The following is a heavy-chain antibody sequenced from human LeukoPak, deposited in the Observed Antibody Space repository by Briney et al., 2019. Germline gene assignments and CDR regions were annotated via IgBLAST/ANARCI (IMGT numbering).Heavy chain of an antibody. CDR2: IYSGDTT. CDR3: ARDYN. CDR1: GFTVSSIY. Sequence: GGSLILSCAASGFTVSSIYMSWVRQAPGKGLEWVSLIYSGDTTYYADSVKGRFTFSGDNSKDTLYLQMNSLRAEDTAVYYCARDYNWGQGTLVTVSS. J-gene: IGHJ4*02. V-gene: IGHV3-66*01.